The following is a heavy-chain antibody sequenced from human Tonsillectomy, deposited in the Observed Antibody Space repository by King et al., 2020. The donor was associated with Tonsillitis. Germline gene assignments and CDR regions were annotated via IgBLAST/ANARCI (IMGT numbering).Heavy chain of an antibody. CDR1: GFTFSSYE. D-gene: IGHD3-22*01. CDR3: ARGGYSDSSGYYTS. J-gene: IGHJ5*02. Sequence: VQLVESGGGLVQPGGSLRLSCAASGFTFSSYEMNWVRQAPGKGLEWISSSVSGSTIYYADSGKGRFTISRDNAKNSLYLQMNSLRAEDTAVYYCARGGYSDSSGYYTSWGQGTLVTVSS. CDR2: SVSGSTI. V-gene: IGHV3-48*03.